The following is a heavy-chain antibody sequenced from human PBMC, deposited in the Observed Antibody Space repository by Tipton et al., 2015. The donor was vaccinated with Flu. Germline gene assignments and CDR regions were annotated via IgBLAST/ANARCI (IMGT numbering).Heavy chain of an antibody. CDR3: ARDRKEILTGSPRYYYGMDV. CDR2: IYYSGST. J-gene: IGHJ6*02. Sequence: LRLSCTVPGGSISSYYWSWIRQPPGKGLEWIGYIYYSGSTNYNPSLKSRVTISVDTSKNQFSLKLSSVTAADTAVYYCARDRKEILTGSPRYYYGMDVWGQGTTVTVSS. D-gene: IGHD3-9*01. V-gene: IGHV4-59*01. CDR1: GGSISSYY.